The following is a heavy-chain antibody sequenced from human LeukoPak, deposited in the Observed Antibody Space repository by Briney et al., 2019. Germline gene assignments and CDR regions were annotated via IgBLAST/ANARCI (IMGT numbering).Heavy chain of an antibody. Sequence: GSLRLSCAASGFPFSSYAMHWVRQAPGKGLEWVAVISSDGSNKYYADSVKGRFTISRDNSKNTLYLQMNSLRAEDTAVYYCARDKLGTTDYCGQGTLVTVSS. J-gene: IGHJ4*02. CDR2: ISSDGSNK. D-gene: IGHD1-7*01. V-gene: IGHV3-30*04. CDR1: GFPFSSYA. CDR3: ARDKLGTTDY.